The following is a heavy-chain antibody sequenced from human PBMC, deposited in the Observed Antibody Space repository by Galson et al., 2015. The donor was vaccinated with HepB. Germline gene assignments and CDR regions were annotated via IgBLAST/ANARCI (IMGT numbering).Heavy chain of an antibody. D-gene: IGHD6-13*01. CDR3: ARSKWIEAAECSH. CDR1: GFTFINSH. Sequence: SLRLSCAASGFTFINSHMNWVRQAPGKGLEWISYIDSSGSTISYPDSVKGRFTVSRDNAKNLLYLQMNSLRDEDTAVYYCARSKWIEAAECSHWGQGTLVTVSS. V-gene: IGHV3-48*02. CDR2: IDSSGSTI. J-gene: IGHJ4*02.